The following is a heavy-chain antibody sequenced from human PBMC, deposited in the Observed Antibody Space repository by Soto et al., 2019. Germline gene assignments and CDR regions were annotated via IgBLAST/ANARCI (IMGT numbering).Heavy chain of an antibody. J-gene: IGHJ6*02. Sequence: SETLSLTCAVYGGSFSGYYWSWIRQPPGKGLEWIGEINHSGSTNYNPSLKSRVTISVDTSKNQFSLKLSSVTAADTAVYYCARAQGRKLEGYYYYYGMDVWGQGTTVTVSS. CDR3: ARAQGRKLEGYYYYYGMDV. CDR1: GGSFSGYY. CDR2: INHSGST. V-gene: IGHV4-34*01. D-gene: IGHD3-3*01.